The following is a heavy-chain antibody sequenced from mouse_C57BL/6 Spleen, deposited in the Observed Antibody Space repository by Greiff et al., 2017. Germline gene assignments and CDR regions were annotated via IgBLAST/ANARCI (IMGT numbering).Heavy chain of an antibody. CDR1: GFTFSSYG. Sequence: EVQGVESGGDLVKPGGSLKLSCAASGFTFSSYGMSWVRQTPDKRLEWVATISSGGSYTYYPDSVKGRFTISRDNAKNTLYLQMSSLKSEDTAMYYCARQRAYGSSPYAMDYWGQGTSVTVSS. J-gene: IGHJ4*01. D-gene: IGHD1-1*01. V-gene: IGHV5-6*01. CDR2: ISSGGSYT. CDR3: ARQRAYGSSPYAMDY.